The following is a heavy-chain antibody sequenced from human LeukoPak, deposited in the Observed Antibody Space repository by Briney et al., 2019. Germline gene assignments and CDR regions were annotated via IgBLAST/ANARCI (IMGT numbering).Heavy chain of an antibody. CDR2: IKSDGSWT. Sequence: GGSLRLSFAASGFTFSSYWINWVRQAPGKGLVWVSTIKSDGSWTTYADSVKGRFTISRDNAKNTLYLQMNSLRDEDTAVYFCVRETAYRFDPWGQGTLVIVSS. CDR1: GFTFSSYW. CDR3: VRETAYRFDP. D-gene: IGHD1-1*01. J-gene: IGHJ5*02. V-gene: IGHV3-74*01.